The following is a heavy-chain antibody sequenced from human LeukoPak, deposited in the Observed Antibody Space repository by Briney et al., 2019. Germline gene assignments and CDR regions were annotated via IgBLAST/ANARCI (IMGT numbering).Heavy chain of an antibody. CDR2: ISGSGGST. V-gene: IGHV3-23*01. CDR1: GFTFSSYA. Sequence: GGSLRLSCAASGFTFSSYAMSWVRQAPGKGLEWVSAISGSGGSTYYADSVKGRFTISRDNSKSTLYLQMNNLRAEDTAVYFCARGGMTYYFDYWGQGTLATVSS. CDR3: ARGGMTYYFDY. J-gene: IGHJ4*02.